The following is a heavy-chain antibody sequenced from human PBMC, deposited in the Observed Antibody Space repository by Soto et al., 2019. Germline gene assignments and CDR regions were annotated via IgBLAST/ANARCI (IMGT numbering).Heavy chain of an antibody. CDR3: ARVIAVADRYYFDY. V-gene: IGHV4-30-2*01. D-gene: IGHD6-19*01. Sequence: LSLTCAVSGGSISSGGYSWSWIRQPPGKGLEWIGYIYHSGSTYYNPSLKSRVTISVDRSKNQFSLKLSSVTAADTAVYYCARVIAVADRYYFDYWGQGTLVTVSS. CDR1: GGSISSGGYS. CDR2: IYHSGST. J-gene: IGHJ4*02.